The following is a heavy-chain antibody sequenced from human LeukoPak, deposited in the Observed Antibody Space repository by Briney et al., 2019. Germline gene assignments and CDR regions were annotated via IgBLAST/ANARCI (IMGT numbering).Heavy chain of an antibody. V-gene: IGHV4-39*01. CDR1: GGSISSSSYY. D-gene: IGHD3-16*01. J-gene: IGHJ3*02. Sequence: SETLSLTCTVSGGSISSSSYYWGWIGQPPGKGLEWMGSIYYSGSTYYNPSLKSRVTISVDTSKNQFSLKLSSVTAADTAVYYCARHGEGLWGQTDLGAFDIWGQGTMVTVSS. CDR2: IYYSGST. CDR3: ARHGEGLWGQTDLGAFDI.